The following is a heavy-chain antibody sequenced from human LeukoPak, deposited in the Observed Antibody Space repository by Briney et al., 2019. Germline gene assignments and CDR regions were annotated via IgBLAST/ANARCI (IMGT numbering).Heavy chain of an antibody. CDR1: GYSFTSYW. J-gene: IGHJ6*02. CDR2: IYPGDSNT. Sequence: GESLKISCKGSGYSFTSYWIGWVRQMPGKGLEWMGIIYPGDSNTRYSPSFQGQVTISADKSISTAYLQWSSLKASDTAMYYCARHDEVYYGGMDVWGQGTTVTVSS. V-gene: IGHV5-51*01. CDR3: ARHDEVYYGGMDV.